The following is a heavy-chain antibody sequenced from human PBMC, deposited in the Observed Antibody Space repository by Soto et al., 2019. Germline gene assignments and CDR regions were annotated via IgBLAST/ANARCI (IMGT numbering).Heavy chain of an antibody. J-gene: IGHJ3*02. V-gene: IGHV1-2*04. CDR3: ARDRSGIAAAGKRDAFDI. Sequence: GASVKVSCKASGYTFTGYYMHWVRQAPGQGLEWMGWINPNSGGTNYAQKFQGWVTMTRDTSISTAYMELSRLRSDDTAVYYCARDRSGIAAAGKRDAFDIWGQGTMVTVSS. D-gene: IGHD6-13*01. CDR1: GYTFTGYY. CDR2: INPNSGGT.